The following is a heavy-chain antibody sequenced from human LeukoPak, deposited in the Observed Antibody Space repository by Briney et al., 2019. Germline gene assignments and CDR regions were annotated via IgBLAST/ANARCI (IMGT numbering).Heavy chain of an antibody. CDR1: GFTFGDYS. CDR3: TRDRIMTDF. V-gene: IGHV3-49*03. CDR2: IRNKASGGTT. J-gene: IGHJ4*02. D-gene: IGHD2-15*01. Sequence: HPGGSLRLSCTASGFTFGDYSMTWFRQAPGKGLEWVSFIRNKASGGTTEHAASVRGRFTTSRDDSKSIAYLQMNSLKTEDTALYYCTRDRIMTDFWGQGTLVTVSS.